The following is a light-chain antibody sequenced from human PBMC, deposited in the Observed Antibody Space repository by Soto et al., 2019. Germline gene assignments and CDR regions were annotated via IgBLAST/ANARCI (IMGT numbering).Light chain of an antibody. CDR2: GVT. J-gene: IGLJ2*01. V-gene: IGLV2-8*01. Sequence: QSVLTQPPSASGSPGQSVTISCTGTSSDVGGYKYVSWYQHHPGKAPKVVIYGVTKRPSGVPDRFSGSQSGNTASLTVSGLQAEDEADYYCSSYGGTNNVVFGGGTQLTVL. CDR3: SSYGGTNNVV. CDR1: SSDVGGYKY.